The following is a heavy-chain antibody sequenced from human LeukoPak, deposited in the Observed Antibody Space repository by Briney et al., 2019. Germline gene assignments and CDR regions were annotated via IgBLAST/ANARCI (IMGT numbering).Heavy chain of an antibody. D-gene: IGHD6-13*01. Sequence: PSETLSLTCTVSGGSISSYYWSWIRQPPGKGLEWIGYIYTSGSTNYNPSLKSRVTISVDTSKNQFSLKLSSVTAADTAVYYCARGVHSSSRSYGMDVWGQGTTVTVSS. CDR2: IYTSGST. J-gene: IGHJ6*02. CDR3: ARGVHSSSRSYGMDV. V-gene: IGHV4-4*09. CDR1: GGSISSYY.